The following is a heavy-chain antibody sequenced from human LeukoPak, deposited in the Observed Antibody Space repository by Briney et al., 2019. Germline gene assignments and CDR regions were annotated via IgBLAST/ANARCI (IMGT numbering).Heavy chain of an antibody. Sequence: SETLSLTCGVYGGSFNGHYCSWIRQPPGKWREWSGEINDSGSTNYSPSLDGRVTISMDTSKNTFSLKLTSVTAADTAVYYCARERHDMITFVWQGFDPWGQGTLVTVSS. CDR2: INDSGST. J-gene: IGHJ5*02. V-gene: IGHV4-34*01. CDR1: GGSFNGHY. D-gene: IGHD3-16*01. CDR3: ARERHDMITFVWQGFDP.